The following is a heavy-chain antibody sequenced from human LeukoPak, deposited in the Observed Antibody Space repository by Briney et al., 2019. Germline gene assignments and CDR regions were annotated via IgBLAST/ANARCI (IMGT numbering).Heavy chain of an antibody. Sequence: PSETLSLTCTVSGGSISSYYWSWIRQPPGKGLEWIGYIYYSGSTNYNPSLKSRVTISVDTSKNQFSLKLSSVTAADTAVHYCARDFGDSSSPDAFDIWGQGTMVTVSS. CDR3: ARDFGDSSSPDAFDI. CDR1: GGSISSYY. D-gene: IGHD6-6*01. J-gene: IGHJ3*02. V-gene: IGHV4-59*01. CDR2: IYYSGST.